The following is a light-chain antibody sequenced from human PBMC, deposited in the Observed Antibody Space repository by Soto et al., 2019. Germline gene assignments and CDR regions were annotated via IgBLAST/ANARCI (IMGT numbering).Light chain of an antibody. CDR3: QHHTSYSAA. J-gene: IGKJ1*01. CDR2: KAS. Sequence: DIQMTQPPSTLSGSVGDIVTITCRASQTISSWLASYQEKPGKAPKLLIYKASTLKSGVPSTCSGSGSGKGSTVNLSSMQPDDFGTLYCQHHTSYSAAFGKGTKLDLK. CDR1: QTISSW. V-gene: IGKV1-5*03.